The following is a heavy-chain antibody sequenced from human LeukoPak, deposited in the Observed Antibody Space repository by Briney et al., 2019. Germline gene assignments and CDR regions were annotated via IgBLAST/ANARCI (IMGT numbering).Heavy chain of an antibody. CDR2: IYSGGST. J-gene: IGHJ5*02. Sequence: GGSLRLSWAASGFTVSSNYMSWVRQARGKGLEWVSVIYSGGSTYYADSVKGRFTISRDNSKNTLYLQMNSLRAEDTAVYYCARDRRYCSSTSCFPNWFDPWGQGTLVTVSS. V-gene: IGHV3-66*01. D-gene: IGHD2-2*01. CDR1: GFTVSSNY. CDR3: ARDRRYCSSTSCFPNWFDP.